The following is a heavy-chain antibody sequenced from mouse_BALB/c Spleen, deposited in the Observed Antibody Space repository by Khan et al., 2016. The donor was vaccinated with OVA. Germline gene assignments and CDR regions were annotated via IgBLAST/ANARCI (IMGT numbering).Heavy chain of an antibody. V-gene: IGHV3-8*02. Sequence: EVQLQESGPGLVKPSQTLSLTCSVTGDSITSGYWNWIRQFPGNKLDYMGYISSSGNTYYNPSLKSRISITPDTSKNQYYLQLNSETTEDTATYYGECERRGFAYWGQGTLVTVSA. CDR2: ISSSGNT. D-gene: IGHD2-12*01. CDR3: ECERRGFAY. J-gene: IGHJ3*01. CDR1: GDSITSGY.